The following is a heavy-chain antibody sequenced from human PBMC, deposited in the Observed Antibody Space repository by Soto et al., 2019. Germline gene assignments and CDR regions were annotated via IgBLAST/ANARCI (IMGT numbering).Heavy chain of an antibody. J-gene: IGHJ3*02. D-gene: IGHD7-27*01. CDR1: GFTFSSYA. CDR2: ISSNGGST. V-gene: IGHV3-64*01. CDR3: ARDGKDGTGAAANAFDI. Sequence: GGSLRLSCAASGFTFSSYAMHWVRQAPGKGLEYVSAISSNGGSTYYANSVKGRFTISRDNSKNTLYLQMGSLRAEDMAVDYCARDGKDGTGAAANAFDIWGQGTMVTVSS.